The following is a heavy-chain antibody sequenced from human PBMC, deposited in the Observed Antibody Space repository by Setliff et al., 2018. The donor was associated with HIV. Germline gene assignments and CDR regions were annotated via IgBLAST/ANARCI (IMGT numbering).Heavy chain of an antibody. J-gene: IGHJ4*01. CDR3: AKDGISGGAYPPYYFDY. V-gene: IGHV3-7*03. Sequence: GGSLRLSCAASGSTFSNYWMSGVRQAPGKGPEWVANIKQDGSEKYYVESVKGRFTISRDNSKNTLYLLMNGLRVEDTAVYYCAKDGISGGAYPPYYFDYWGHGTLVTVSS. D-gene: IGHD2-15*01. CDR2: IKQDGSEK. CDR1: GSTFSNYW.